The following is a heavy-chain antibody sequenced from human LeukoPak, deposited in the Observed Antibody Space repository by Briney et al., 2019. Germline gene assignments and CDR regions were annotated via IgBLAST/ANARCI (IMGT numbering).Heavy chain of an antibody. CDR3: ARVLYRDGYKSSNDY. CDR1: GFTVSSNY. Sequence: GGSLRLSCAASGFTVSSNYMSWARQAPGKGLEWVSVIYSGGSTYYADSVKGRFTISRDNSKNTLYLQMNSLRAEDTAVYYCARVLYRDGYKSSNDYWGQGTLVTVSS. V-gene: IGHV3-66*01. J-gene: IGHJ4*02. D-gene: IGHD5-24*01. CDR2: IYSGGST.